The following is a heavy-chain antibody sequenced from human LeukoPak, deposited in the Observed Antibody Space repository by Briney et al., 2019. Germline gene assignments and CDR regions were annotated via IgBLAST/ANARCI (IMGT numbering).Heavy chain of an antibody. V-gene: IGHV3-23*01. J-gene: IGHJ4*02. CDR1: GFIFRNYA. CDR3: AKWGDYDILTGYYVSDF. Sequence: PGASLRLSCAASGFIFRNYAMSWVRQAPGKGLEWVSAITGSGDTTYYADSVKGRSTVSRDNSKNTLYVEMNTLRAEDTAVYYCAKWGDYDILTGYYVSDFWGQGTLVTVSS. CDR2: ITGSGDTT. D-gene: IGHD3-9*01.